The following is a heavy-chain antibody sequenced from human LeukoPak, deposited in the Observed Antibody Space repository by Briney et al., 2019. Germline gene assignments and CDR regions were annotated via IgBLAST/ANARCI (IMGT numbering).Heavy chain of an antibody. CDR2: IYYSGST. J-gene: IGHJ3*02. D-gene: IGHD4-17*01. V-gene: IGHV4-39*02. CDR1: GGSISSSSYY. CDR3: ARETGPYGIDI. Sequence: SETLSLTCTVSGGSISSSSYYRGWIRQPPGKGLEWIGSIYYSGSTYYNPSLKSRVTISVDTSKNQFSLKLSSVTAADTAVYYCARETGPYGIDIWGQGTMVTVSS.